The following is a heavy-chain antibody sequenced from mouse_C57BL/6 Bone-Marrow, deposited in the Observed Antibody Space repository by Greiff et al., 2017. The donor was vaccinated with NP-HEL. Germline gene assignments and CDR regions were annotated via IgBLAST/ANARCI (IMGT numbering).Heavy chain of an antibody. J-gene: IGHJ2*01. D-gene: IGHD1-1*01. CDR3: ARSPHGSSYGDFDY. CDR2: INPNYGTT. Sequence: EVQLVESGPELVKPGASVKISCKASGYSFTDYNMNWVKQSNGKSLEWIGVINPNYGTTSYNQKFKGKATLTVDQSSSTAYMQLNSLTSEDSAVYYCARSPHGSSYGDFDYWGQGTTLTVSS. CDR1: GYSFTDYN. V-gene: IGHV1-39*01.